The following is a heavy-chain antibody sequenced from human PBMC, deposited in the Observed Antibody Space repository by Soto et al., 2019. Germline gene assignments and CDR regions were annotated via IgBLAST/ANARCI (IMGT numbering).Heavy chain of an antibody. CDR3: TRATGDYIIDY. Sequence: PGASLRLSCTASGFTFGYYAMSWFRQAPGKGLEWVGFIRSKAYGGTTEYAASVKGRFTISRDDSKSIAYLQMNSLKTEDTAVYYCTRATGDYIIDYWGQGTLVTVSS. CDR2: IRSKAYGGTT. V-gene: IGHV3-49*03. J-gene: IGHJ4*02. D-gene: IGHD4-17*01. CDR1: GFTFGYYA.